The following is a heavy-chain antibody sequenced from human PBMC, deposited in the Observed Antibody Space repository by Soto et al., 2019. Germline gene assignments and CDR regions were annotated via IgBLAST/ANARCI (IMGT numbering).Heavy chain of an antibody. J-gene: IGHJ6*03. CDR1: GGSISSGGYY. CDR2: IYYSGST. D-gene: IGHD2-15*01. CDR3: GRGGYCSGGGCYEDPYYYYYYMEV. Sequence: QVQPQESGPGLVKPSQTLSLTCTVSGGSISSGGYYWIWIRQQPGKGLEWIGYIYYSGSTYYNPSIKHRVTISVDTPKNQDYRKLSSVTAADTAVYYCGRGGYCSGGGCYEDPYYYYYYMEVWGRGTTVTVSS. V-gene: IGHV4-31*03.